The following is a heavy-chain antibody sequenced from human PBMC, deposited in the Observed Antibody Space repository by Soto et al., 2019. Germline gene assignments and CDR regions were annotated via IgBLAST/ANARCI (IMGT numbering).Heavy chain of an antibody. Sequence: GESLKISCKGSGDGVTSYWIGWVRQMPGKGLEWMGIIYPGDSETRYSPSFQGQVTISADKSITAACLQWSSLKASDTAMYYCATLKGGVLEPGAFDYWGQGTLVTVSS. V-gene: IGHV5-51*01. CDR2: IYPGDSET. J-gene: IGHJ4*02. D-gene: IGHD2-8*01. CDR3: ATLKGGVLEPGAFDY. CDR1: GDGVTSYW.